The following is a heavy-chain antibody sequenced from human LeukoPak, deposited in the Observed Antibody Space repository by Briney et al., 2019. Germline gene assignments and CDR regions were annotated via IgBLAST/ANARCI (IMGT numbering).Heavy chain of an antibody. D-gene: IGHD3-22*01. CDR3: AKDAREHYYDGSGYYDY. CDR2: ISGSGGSA. J-gene: IGHJ4*02. V-gene: IGHV3-23*01. Sequence: GGSLRLSCAASGFTFSSYAMSWVRQAPGKGLEWVSAISGSGGSAYYADSVKGRFPISRDNSKNTQYLQMNGLRAEDTAVYYCAKDAREHYYDGSGYYDYWGQGTLVTVSS. CDR1: GFTFSSYA.